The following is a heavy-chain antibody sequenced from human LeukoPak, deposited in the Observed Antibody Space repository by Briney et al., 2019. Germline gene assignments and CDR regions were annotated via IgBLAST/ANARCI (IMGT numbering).Heavy chain of an antibody. J-gene: IGHJ4*02. CDR1: GYSISSDYY. V-gene: IGHV4-38-2*02. Sequence: SETLSLTCTVSGYSISSDYYWGWIRQPPGRGLEWIGTIYHSGSTYYNPSLKSRVTISVDTSKNQFSLKLSSVTAADTAVYYCARVGGAYCGGDCYSWGQGTLVTVSS. D-gene: IGHD2-21*02. CDR3: ARVGGAYCGGDCYS. CDR2: IYHSGST.